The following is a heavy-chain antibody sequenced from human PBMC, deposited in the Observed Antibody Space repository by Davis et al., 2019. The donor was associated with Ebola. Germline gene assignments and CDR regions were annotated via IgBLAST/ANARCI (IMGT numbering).Heavy chain of an antibody. Sequence: AASVKVSCKASGYTFTSYYMHWVRQAPGQGLEWMGIINPSGGSTTYVQKFQGRVTMTRDTSTSTVYMELSSLRSEDTAMYYYARGNRGGDILTGSFFDYWGQGTLVTVSS. CDR2: INPSGGST. CDR3: ARGNRGGDILTGSFFDY. J-gene: IGHJ4*02. V-gene: IGHV1-46*03. CDR1: GYTFTSYY. D-gene: IGHD3-9*01.